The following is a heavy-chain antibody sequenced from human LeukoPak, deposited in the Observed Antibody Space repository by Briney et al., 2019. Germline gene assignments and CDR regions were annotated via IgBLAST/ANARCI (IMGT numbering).Heavy chain of an antibody. CDR1: GGSFSGYY. CDR2: INHSGST. Sequence: SETLSLTCAVYGGSFSGYYWCWIPQPPGKGLEWIGEINHSGSTNYNPSLKSRVTISVDTSKNQFSLKLSSVTAADTAVYYCASGYSYGNWGQGTLVTVSS. CDR3: ASGYSYGN. V-gene: IGHV4-34*01. J-gene: IGHJ4*02. D-gene: IGHD5-18*01.